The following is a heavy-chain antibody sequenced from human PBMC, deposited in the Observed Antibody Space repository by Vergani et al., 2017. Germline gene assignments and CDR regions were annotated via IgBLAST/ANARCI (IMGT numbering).Heavy chain of an antibody. CDR1: GYTFTGYY. Sequence: QVQLVQSGAEVKKPGASVKVSCKASGYTFTGYYMHWVRQAPGQGLEWMGWINPNSGGTNYAQKFKGRVTMTRDTSISTAYMELSRLRSDDTAVYYCARDLDYGSSDYDAIDSWGQGTMVTVSS. D-gene: IGHD3-22*01. J-gene: IGHJ3*02. CDR2: INPNSGGT. CDR3: ARDLDYGSSDYDAIDS. V-gene: IGHV1-2*02.